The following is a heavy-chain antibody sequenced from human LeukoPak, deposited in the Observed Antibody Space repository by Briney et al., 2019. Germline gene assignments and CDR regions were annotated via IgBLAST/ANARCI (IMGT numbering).Heavy chain of an antibody. CDR3: AALEKATTDAFDI. Sequence: VASVKVSCKASGYTFTGYYMHWVRQAPGQGLEWMGWINPNSAGTNYAQKFQGRVTMTRDTSISTAYMELSRLRSDDTAVYYCAALEKATTDAFDIWGQGTMVTVSS. V-gene: IGHV1-2*02. CDR1: GYTFTGYY. J-gene: IGHJ3*02. D-gene: IGHD5-24*01. CDR2: INPNSAGT.